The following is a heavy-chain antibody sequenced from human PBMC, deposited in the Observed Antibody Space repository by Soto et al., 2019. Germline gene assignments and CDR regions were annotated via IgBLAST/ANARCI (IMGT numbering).Heavy chain of an antibody. CDR3: ASHTPRYYFDY. Sequence: SDTLSLTCTVSGGSISIGGYYWSWIRQHPGKGLEWIGYIYYSGSTYYNPSLKSRVTISVDTSKNQFSLKLSSVTAADTAVYYCASHTPRYYFDYWGQGTLVTVSS. V-gene: IGHV4-31*03. CDR2: IYYSGST. CDR1: GGSISIGGYY. J-gene: IGHJ4*02.